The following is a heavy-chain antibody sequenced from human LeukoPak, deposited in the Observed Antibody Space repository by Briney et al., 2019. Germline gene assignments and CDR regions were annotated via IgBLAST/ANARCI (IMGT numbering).Heavy chain of an antibody. CDR2: IIEDGTSA. V-gene: IGHV3-74*03. CDR3: ERVPTNSYGFGQ. J-gene: IGHJ4*02. Sequence: GGSLRLSCAASGFGFSAYWMHWVRQAPGKGLVWVAHIIEDGTSASPADSVKGRFTISRDNTKNTLYLQMNSLTVEDTAVYYCERVPTNSYGFGQWGQGSLVTVSS. CDR1: GFGFSAYW. D-gene: IGHD5-18*01.